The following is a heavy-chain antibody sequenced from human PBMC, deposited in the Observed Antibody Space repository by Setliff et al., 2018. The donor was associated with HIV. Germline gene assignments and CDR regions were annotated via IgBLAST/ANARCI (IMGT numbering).Heavy chain of an antibody. V-gene: IGHV4-34*01. Sequence: SETLSLTCAVYGGTLSGYYWTWIRQPPGKGLEWIGEINHSGSTNYNPSLKSRVTISIDTSKNQFSLKLSSVTGADTAMYYCARGRMATVLIRNWIDPWGQGSLVTVSS. CDR3: ARGRMATVLIRNWIDP. D-gene: IGHD4-4*01. CDR1: GGTLSGYY. J-gene: IGHJ5*02. CDR2: INHSGST.